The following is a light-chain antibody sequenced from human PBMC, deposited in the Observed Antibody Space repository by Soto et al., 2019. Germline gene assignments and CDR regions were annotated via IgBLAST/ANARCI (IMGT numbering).Light chain of an antibody. V-gene: IGLV2-8*01. CDR2: EVS. CDR3: SSYAGSNNFV. Sequence: QSVLTQPPSASGSPGQSVTISCTGTSSDVRDYNYVSWYQQHPGKAPKLMIYEVSKRPSGVPDRFSGSKSGNTASLTVSGLQAEDGADYYCSSYAGSNNFVFGGGTKLTVL. J-gene: IGLJ2*01. CDR1: SSDVRDYNY.